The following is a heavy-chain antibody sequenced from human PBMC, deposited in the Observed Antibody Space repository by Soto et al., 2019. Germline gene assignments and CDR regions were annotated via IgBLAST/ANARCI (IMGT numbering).Heavy chain of an antibody. CDR2: INGGDGNT. CDR1: GYTFTSYA. CDR3: ATGPRREY. V-gene: IGHV1-3*01. Sequence: QVQLVQSEAEVKKPGVSVNVSCKASGYTFTSYAIHWVRLAPGQRPEWMGWINGGDGNTKYSPKFQGRVTITRDTSASTAYTELSSLRSEDTAVYYCATGPRREYWGQGSLVTVSS. J-gene: IGHJ4*02.